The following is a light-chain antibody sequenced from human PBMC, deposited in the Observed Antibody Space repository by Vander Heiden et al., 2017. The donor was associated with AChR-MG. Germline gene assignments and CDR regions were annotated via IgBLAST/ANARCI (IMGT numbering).Light chain of an antibody. CDR1: QSIRRY. J-gene: IGKJ2*01. CDR2: AAS. V-gene: IGKV1-39*01. Sequence: DIQMTQSPSSLSASVGDRVTITCRASQSIRRYLNWYQQKPGKAPKLLIYAASNLESGVPSRFSGSGSRTDFTLTISSLQPEDFATYSCLQSSSTSSTFG. CDR3: LQSSSTSST.